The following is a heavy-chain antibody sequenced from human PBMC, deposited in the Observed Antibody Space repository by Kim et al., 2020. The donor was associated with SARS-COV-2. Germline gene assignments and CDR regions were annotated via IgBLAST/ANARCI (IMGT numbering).Heavy chain of an antibody. CDR2: VSSGGGRT. Sequence: GGSLRLSCTASGFTFDNFAMSWVRQAPGKGLEWVSDVSSGGGRTYYADSVRGRFTTSRDNSQNTVFLQMNSLRPDDTATYYCAKLGTLSTAHYWGQGIRV. CDR3: AKLGTLSTAHY. J-gene: IGHJ4*02. CDR1: GFTFDNFA. V-gene: IGHV3-23*01. D-gene: IGHD2-8*02.